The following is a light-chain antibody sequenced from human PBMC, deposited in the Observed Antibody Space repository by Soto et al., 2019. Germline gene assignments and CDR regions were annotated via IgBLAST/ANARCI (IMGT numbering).Light chain of an antibody. CDR1: SSDIGGYHY. J-gene: IGLJ6*01. V-gene: IGLV2-14*01. CDR2: EVS. CDR3: LACTNTSTPV. Sequence: QSPRPQPASLPAAPGQSITISCARTSSDIGGYHYVSCYQQHPGTAPKSFMYEVSNRPSGVSNRFYGSKPGNTAYLTISGLQVEDEDECFCLACTNTSTPVFASGTNVTVL.